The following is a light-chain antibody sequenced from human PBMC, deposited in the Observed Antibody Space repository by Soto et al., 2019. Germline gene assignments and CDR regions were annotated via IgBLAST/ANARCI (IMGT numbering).Light chain of an antibody. CDR3: QQYGSSALT. V-gene: IGKV3D-20*01. CDR1: QTVTSNY. CDR2: DAS. J-gene: IGKJ4*01. Sequence: EVVLTQSPGTLSLSPVERATLSCRASQTVTSNYLAWYQQKPGLAPRLLIYDASSRATGIPDRFSGSGSGTDFTLTISRLEPEDFAVYYCQQYGSSALTFGGGTKVDIK.